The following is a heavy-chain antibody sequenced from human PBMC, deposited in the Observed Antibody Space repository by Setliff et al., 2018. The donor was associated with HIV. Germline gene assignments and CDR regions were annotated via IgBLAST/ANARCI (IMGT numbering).Heavy chain of an antibody. D-gene: IGHD5-18*01. V-gene: IGHV3-23*01. J-gene: IGHJ4*02. Sequence: GGLLTLSCEASGFNIISYNFYWVRQAPGKGLKWVSSISGSGGSTYYADSVKGRFTISRDNSKNTLYLPMNGLRAEDTAVYYCATRIQLCYWGPGTLVTVSS. CDR3: ATRIQLCY. CDR2: ISGSGGST. CDR1: GFNIISYN.